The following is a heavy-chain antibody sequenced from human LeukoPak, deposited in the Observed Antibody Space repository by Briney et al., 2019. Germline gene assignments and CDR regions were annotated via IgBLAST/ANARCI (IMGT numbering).Heavy chain of an antibody. D-gene: IGHD3-22*01. CDR2: ISGSGSII. V-gene: IGHV3-48*04. J-gene: IGHJ4*02. CDR3: ARTYSSGYSFDS. Sequence: GGSLRLSCVASASGFTFGDYNMNWVRQAPGKGLEWVSYISGSGSIIYYADSVKGRFTISRDNARRSLCLQMNSLRVEDTATYYCARTYSSGYSFDSWGQGTLVTVSS. CDR1: GFTFGDYN.